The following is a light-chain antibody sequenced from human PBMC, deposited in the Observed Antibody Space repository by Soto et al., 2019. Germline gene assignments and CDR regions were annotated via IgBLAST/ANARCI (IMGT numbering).Light chain of an antibody. CDR2: ATS. CDR1: QSVSSSY. V-gene: IGKV3-20*01. CDR3: QQYGSSTWT. Sequence: EIVLTQSPGTLSLSPGERATLSCRASQSVSSSYLAWYQQKPGQAPSLLIYATSSRAAGIPDRFSGSGSGTDFTLTISRLEPEDFAVYYCQQYGSSTWTFGQGTKVDIK. J-gene: IGKJ1*01.